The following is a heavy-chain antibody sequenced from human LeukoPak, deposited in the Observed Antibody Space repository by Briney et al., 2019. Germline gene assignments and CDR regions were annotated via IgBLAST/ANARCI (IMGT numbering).Heavy chain of an antibody. CDR2: ISYDGSNK. CDR3: RVVITTTDY. V-gene: IGHV3-30*03. CDR1: GYTFTSYG. J-gene: IGHJ4*02. Sequence: SCKASGYTFTSYGISWVRQAPGKGLEWVAVISYDGSNKYYADSVKGRFTISRDNSKNTLYLQMNSLRAEDTAVYYCRVVITTTDYWGQGTLVTVSS. D-gene: IGHD3-22*01.